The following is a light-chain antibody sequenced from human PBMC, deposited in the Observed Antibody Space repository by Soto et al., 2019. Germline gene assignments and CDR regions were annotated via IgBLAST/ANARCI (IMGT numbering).Light chain of an antibody. CDR1: QSIRTN. CDR2: AAS. CDR3: QQYNSWPPLT. V-gene: IGKV3-15*01. J-gene: IGKJ4*01. Sequence: EVVVTQSPATLSVSLGGRATLSCRASQSIRTNLAWYQQKPGQAPRLLIYAASTRATGVPARFSGSGSATEFTLTITSLQSEDFAVYYCQQYNSWPPLTFGGGTKLEVK.